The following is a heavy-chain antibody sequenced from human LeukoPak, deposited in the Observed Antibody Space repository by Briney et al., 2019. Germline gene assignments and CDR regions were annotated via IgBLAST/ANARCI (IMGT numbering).Heavy chain of an antibody. Sequence: SQTLSLTCAISGDSVSSNSAAWNWIRQSPSRGLEWLGRTYYRSKWYNDYAVSVKSRITINPDTSKNQFSLQLNSVTPEDTAVYYCARGGEYDFWSGHDNWFDPWGQGTLVTVSS. CDR2: TYYRSKWYN. CDR3: ARGGEYDFWSGHDNWFDP. CDR1: GDSVSSNSAA. J-gene: IGHJ5*02. V-gene: IGHV6-1*01. D-gene: IGHD3-3*01.